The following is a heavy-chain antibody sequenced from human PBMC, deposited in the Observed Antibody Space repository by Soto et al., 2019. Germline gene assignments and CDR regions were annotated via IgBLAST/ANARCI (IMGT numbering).Heavy chain of an antibody. CDR1: GGSIRSYY. V-gene: IGHV4-59*01. CDR3: ARRYGGNFDY. CDR2: IYYSGST. Sequence: PSETLSLTCTVSGGSIRSYYWSWIRQPPGKGLEWIGYIYYSGSTNYNPSLKSRVTISVDTPKNQFSLKLSSLTAADTAVYYCARRYGGNFDYWGQGTLVTVSS. D-gene: IGHD1-26*01. J-gene: IGHJ4*02.